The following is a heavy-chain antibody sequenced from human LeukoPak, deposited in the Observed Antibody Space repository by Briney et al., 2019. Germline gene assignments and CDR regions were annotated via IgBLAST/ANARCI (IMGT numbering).Heavy chain of an antibody. CDR3: AKEMATMNAFDI. D-gene: IGHD5-24*01. CDR1: GFTVSSYY. J-gene: IGHJ3*02. V-gene: IGHV3-66*01. Sequence: AGSLRLSCVASGFTVSSYYMSWVRQAPGKGLEWVSVIYSGGTTDYKDSVQDRFIISRDNSKNTLYLQMNSLRAEDTAVYYCAKEMATMNAFDIWGQGTMVTVSS. CDR2: IYSGGTT.